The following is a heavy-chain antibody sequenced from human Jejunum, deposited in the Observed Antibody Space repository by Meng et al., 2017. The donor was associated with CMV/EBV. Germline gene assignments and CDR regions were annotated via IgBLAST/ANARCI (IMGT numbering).Heavy chain of an antibody. CDR1: ISSGNYC. V-gene: IGHV4-31*02. CDR3: ARGVQFYYGSGSPAFDS. D-gene: IGHD3-10*01. CDR2: RYYTGSM. Sequence: ISSGNYCWTWIRQRPGKGLEWIGYRYYTGSMKYNSSLKSRLSISVDTSQNQFSLRLNSVTAADTAVYYCARGVQFYYGSGSPAFDSWGQGTLVTVSS. J-gene: IGHJ4*02.